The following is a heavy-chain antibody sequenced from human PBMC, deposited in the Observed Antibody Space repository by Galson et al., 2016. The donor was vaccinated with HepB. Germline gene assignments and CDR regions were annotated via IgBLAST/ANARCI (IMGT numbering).Heavy chain of an antibody. D-gene: IGHD3-9*01. CDR2: IYYSGST. J-gene: IGHJ4*02. CDR3: ARGSRKLRNFDWLFWAFDY. Sequence: TLSLTCSVSGGSISSGGYYWSWIRQHPGKGLEWIGYIYYSGSTYYNPSLKSRVAISVDTSKNQFSLKLSSVTAADTAVYYCARGSRKLRNFDWLFWAFDYWGQGTLVTVSS. CDR1: GGSISSGGYY. V-gene: IGHV4-31*03.